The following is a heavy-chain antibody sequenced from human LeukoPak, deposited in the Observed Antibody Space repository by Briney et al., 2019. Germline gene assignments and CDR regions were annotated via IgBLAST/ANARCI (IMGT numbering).Heavy chain of an antibody. J-gene: IGHJ4*02. D-gene: IGHD5-18*01. Sequence: RGSLRLPCAASGFTFSSYWMYWVRQPPGKGLVWVSQINGDGSSTSYADSVKGRFTISRDNAKSTLYLQMNSLRAEDTAVYYCARGYGYGNDYWGQGTLVTVSS. CDR3: ARGYGYGNDY. V-gene: IGHV3-74*01. CDR1: GFTFSSYW. CDR2: INGDGSST.